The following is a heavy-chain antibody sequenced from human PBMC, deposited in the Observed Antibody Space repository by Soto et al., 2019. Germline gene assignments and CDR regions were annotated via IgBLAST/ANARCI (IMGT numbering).Heavy chain of an antibody. V-gene: IGHV4-30-4*01. D-gene: IGHD2-8*02. CDR1: GGSISSGDYY. Sequence: SETLSLTCTVSGGSISSGDYYWSWIRQPPGKGLEWIGHIYNSGSTYSNPSLKSRVTISVDTSKNQFSLKLTSVTAADTAVYYCARDKITGRFDYWGQGTLVTVSS. CDR2: IYNSGST. J-gene: IGHJ4*02. CDR3: ARDKITGRFDY.